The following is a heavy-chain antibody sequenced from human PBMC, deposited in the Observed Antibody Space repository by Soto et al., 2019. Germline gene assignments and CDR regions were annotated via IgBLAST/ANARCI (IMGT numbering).Heavy chain of an antibody. D-gene: IGHD5-18*01. J-gene: IGHJ4*02. Sequence: QVQQVQSGAEVKKPGASVKVSCKASGYTFTSYDMNWVRQATGQGLEWMGWMNPNSGNTGYAQKFQGRVTMTRNTSISTAYRELSSLRSEDTAVYYCSREGGYSYGFDYWGQGTLVTVSS. CDR1: GYTFTSYD. CDR2: MNPNSGNT. V-gene: IGHV1-8*01. CDR3: SREGGYSYGFDY.